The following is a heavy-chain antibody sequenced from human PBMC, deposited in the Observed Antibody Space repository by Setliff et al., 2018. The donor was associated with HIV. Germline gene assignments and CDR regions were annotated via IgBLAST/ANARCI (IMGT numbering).Heavy chain of an antibody. CDR2: IQQDGSGK. CDR1: GFSFRTYW. D-gene: IGHD4-17*01. J-gene: IGHJ4*02. V-gene: IGHV3-7*03. CDR3: ARDYYGGYGDYDFGNYFDY. Sequence: HPGGSLRLSCAVSGFSFRTYWMSWVRQAPGKGLEWVANIQQDGSGKYYVDSVKGRFTISRDNAKNSLSLQMNSLRAEDTAVYYCARDYYGGYGDYDFGNYFDYWGQGTLVTVSS.